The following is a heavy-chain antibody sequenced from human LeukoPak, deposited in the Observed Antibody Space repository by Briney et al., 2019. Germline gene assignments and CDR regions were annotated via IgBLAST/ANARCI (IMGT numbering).Heavy chain of an antibody. V-gene: IGHV4-4*09. J-gene: IGHJ6*03. CDR3: ARHFPYCGGDCPYYYMDV. Sequence: SETLSLTCSVSGASISSDYWSWVRQPPGKGLEWVGNIYSSETTKYNPSLRSRATISGATSKNQFSLKLSSVTAADTAVYYCARHFPYCGGDCPYYYMDVWGKGTTVTVSS. CDR1: GASISSDY. CDR2: IYSSETT. D-gene: IGHD2-21*02.